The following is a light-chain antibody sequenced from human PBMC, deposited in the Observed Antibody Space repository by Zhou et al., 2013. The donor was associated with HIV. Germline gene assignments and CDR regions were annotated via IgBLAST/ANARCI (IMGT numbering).Light chain of an antibody. CDR2: GAS. Sequence: EIVLTQSPGTLSLSPGEGATLSCRASQSLVNSYLSWYQQKPGQAPRLLIYGASSRATGIPERYSGSGSGTDFALTISRLEPGDFAVYYCQQRNSWPITFGQGTRLEIK. J-gene: IGKJ5*01. CDR1: QSLVNSY. V-gene: IGKV3D-20*02. CDR3: QQRNSWPIT.